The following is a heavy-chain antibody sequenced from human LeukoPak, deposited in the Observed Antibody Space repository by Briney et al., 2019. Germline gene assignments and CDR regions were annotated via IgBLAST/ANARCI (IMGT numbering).Heavy chain of an antibody. CDR2: TYYRSKWFN. CDR3: ARDSGVGLDAFDI. CDR1: GDSVSSYSAT. J-gene: IGHJ3*02. D-gene: IGHD3-3*01. Sequence: SQTLSLTCAISGDSVSSYSATWSWIRQSPSRGLEWLGRTYYRSKWFNDYAVSVKSRITINPDTFKNQFSLQLNTATPEDTAVYFCARDSGVGLDAFDIWGQGTMVTVSS. V-gene: IGHV6-1*01.